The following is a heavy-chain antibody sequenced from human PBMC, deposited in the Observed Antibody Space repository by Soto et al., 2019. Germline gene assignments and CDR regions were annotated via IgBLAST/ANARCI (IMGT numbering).Heavy chain of an antibody. CDR2: ISGGGTPS. CDR3: AKVKTWTILDY. Sequence: GGSLRLSCAASGFTFGSYPMSWVRQAPGKGLEWVSSISGGGTPSYYAGSVEGRFTISRDNSKNTLYLQINSLRVEDTAVYYCAKVKTWTILDYWGQGTLVTVSS. J-gene: IGHJ4*02. CDR1: GFTFGSYP. V-gene: IGHV3-23*01.